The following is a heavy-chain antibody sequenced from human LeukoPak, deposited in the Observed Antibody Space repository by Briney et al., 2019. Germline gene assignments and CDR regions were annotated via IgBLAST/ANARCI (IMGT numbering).Heavy chain of an antibody. V-gene: IGHV3-23*01. D-gene: IGHD3-22*01. J-gene: IGHJ4*02. CDR2: ISGSGGST. CDR3: AKSPRPKTYYYDSSGYYSNPYFDY. CDR1: GFAFSVYA. Sequence: GGSLRLSCTASGFAFSVYAVSWVRQAPGKGLEWVSAISGSGGSTYYADSVKGRFTISRDNSKNTLYLQMNSLRAEDTAVYYCAKSPRPKTYYYDSSGYYSNPYFDYWGQGTLVTVSS.